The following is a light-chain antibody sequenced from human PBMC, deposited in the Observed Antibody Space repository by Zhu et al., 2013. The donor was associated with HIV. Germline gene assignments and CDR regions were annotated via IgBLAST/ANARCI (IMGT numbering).Light chain of an antibody. CDR3: SSYAGSQGV. CDR1: INDVGGYKY. J-gene: IGLJ1*01. V-gene: IGLV2-14*01. CDR2: EVT. Sequence: QSALTQPASVSGSPGQSITISCTGTINDVGGYKYVSWYQHHPGNAPKLMIYEVTNRPPGVSNRFSGSKSGNTASLIISGLQAEDEADYYCSSYAGSQGVFGTGTKVTVL.